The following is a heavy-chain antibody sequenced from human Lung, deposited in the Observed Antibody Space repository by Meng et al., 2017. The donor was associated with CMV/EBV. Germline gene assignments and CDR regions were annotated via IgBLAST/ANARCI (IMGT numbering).Heavy chain of an antibody. CDR2: IKDKTDDGTT. Sequence: GGSLRLSCAASGFTFSDAWMGWVRQAPGKGLEWVGRIKDKTDDGTTDYAAPVKGRFTISRDDSKNMLYLHMNSLRTEDTDVYYCSTVHNWGQGTLVTVSS. J-gene: IGHJ4*02. CDR1: GFTFSDAW. V-gene: IGHV3-15*01. CDR3: STVHN.